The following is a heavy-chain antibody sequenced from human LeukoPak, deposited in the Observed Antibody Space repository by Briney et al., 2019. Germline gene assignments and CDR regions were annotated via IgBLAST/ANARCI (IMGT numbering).Heavy chain of an antibody. D-gene: IGHD3/OR15-3a*01. CDR1: GVSISSSNSY. CDR3: ARQTGSGLFILP. CDR2: IYYSGNT. J-gene: IGHJ4*02. Sequence: SETLSLTCTVSGVSISSSNSYWSWIRQPPGKGLEWIGSIYYSGNTYYNASLKSQVSISIDTSKNQFSLRLTSVTAADTAVYYCARQTGSGLFILPGGQGTLVTVSS. V-gene: IGHV4-39*01.